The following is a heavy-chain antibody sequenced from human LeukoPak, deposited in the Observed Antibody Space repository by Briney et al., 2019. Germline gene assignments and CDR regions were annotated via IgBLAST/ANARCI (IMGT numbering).Heavy chain of an antibody. CDR1: GGSISSYY. V-gene: IGHV4-4*09. J-gene: IGHJ2*01. CDR2: IYTSGST. CDR3: ARRGNDYYDSSGYPDWYFDL. Sequence: PSETLSLTCTVSGGSISSYYWSWIRQPPGKGLEWIGYIYTSGSTNYNPSLKSRVTISVDTSKNQFSLKLSSVTAADTVVYYCARRGNDYYDSSGYPDWYFDLWGRGTLVTVSS. D-gene: IGHD3-22*01.